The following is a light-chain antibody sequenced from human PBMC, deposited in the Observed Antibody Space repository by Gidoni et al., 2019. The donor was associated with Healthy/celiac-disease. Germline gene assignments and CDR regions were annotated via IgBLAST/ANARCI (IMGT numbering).Light chain of an antibody. J-gene: IGKJ2*02. CDR2: KAS. V-gene: IGKV1-5*03. CDR1: QSISSW. CDR3: QQILGT. Sequence: DIQMTQSPSTLSASVGDRVTITCRASQSISSWLAWYQQKPGKAPKLLIYKASSLESGVPSRFSGSGSGTEFTLTISSLQPDDFATYYCQQILGTFGQGTKLEIK.